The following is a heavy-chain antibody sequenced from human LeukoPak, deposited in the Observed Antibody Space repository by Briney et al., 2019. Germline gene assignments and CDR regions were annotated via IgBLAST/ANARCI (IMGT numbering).Heavy chain of an antibody. CDR1: GLTFSSYA. Sequence: GGSLRLSCTASGLTFSSYAMNWVRQAPGKGLEWVSAITNSGGSTYYVDSVKGRFTISRDNSKNTLYLQMNSLRAEDTAVYYCGSTVREGEDQWGQGTLVTVSS. V-gene: IGHV3-23*01. J-gene: IGHJ4*02. CDR3: GSTVREGEDQ. D-gene: IGHD3-10*01. CDR2: ITNSGGST.